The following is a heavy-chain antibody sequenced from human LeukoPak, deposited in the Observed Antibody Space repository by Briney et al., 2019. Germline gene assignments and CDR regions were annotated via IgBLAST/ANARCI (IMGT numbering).Heavy chain of an antibody. J-gene: IGHJ4*02. CDR3: ARAQWRRPDY. D-gene: IGHD5-12*01. CDR2: IYSGGST. Sequence: GGSLRLSCADSGFTVSGNYMRWVRQAPGKGLEWVSVIYSGGSTHYADSVKGRFTISRDNSKNTLYLQMNSLRIEDTAVYYCARAQWRRPDYWGQGTLVTVSS. CDR1: GFTVSGNY. V-gene: IGHV3-66*01.